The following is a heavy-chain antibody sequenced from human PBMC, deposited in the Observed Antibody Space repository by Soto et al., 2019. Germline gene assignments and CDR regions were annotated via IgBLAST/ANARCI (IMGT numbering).Heavy chain of an antibody. D-gene: IGHD3-10*01. CDR2: INHSGRT. V-gene: IGHV4-34*01. CDR1: GGYFSGYY. J-gene: IGHJ4*02. CDR3: AIGRMGYGSVRYFDY. Sequence: QVQLQQWGAGLLEPSETLSLTCAVYGGYFSGYYWSWIRKPPGKGLEWSGEINHSGRTNYNPSLKRRVTIAVNTSKNQFTMKLSSVTAADTAVYYCAIGRMGYGSVRYFDYWGQGTLVTVSS.